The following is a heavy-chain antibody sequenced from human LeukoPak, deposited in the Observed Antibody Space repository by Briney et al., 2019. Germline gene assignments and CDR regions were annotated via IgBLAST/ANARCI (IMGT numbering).Heavy chain of an antibody. Sequence: GGSLRLSCAASGFTFSIYGMHCVRQAPGKGLEWVAVISYDGNSKYYADSVKGRFTISRDNSKNTLYLQMNSLRAEDTAVYYCAKDLFSGTFHGSWTYLVLYLWGQGALVTASS. CDR2: ISYDGNSK. J-gene: IGHJ4*02. CDR3: AKDLFSGTFHGSWTYLVLYL. CDR1: GFTFSIYG. V-gene: IGHV3-30*18. D-gene: IGHD3-10*01.